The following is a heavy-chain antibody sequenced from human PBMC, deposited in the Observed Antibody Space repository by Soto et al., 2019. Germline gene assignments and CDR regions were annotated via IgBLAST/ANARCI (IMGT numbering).Heavy chain of an antibody. CDR3: AHRVLRTVFGLVTTTAIYFDF. CDR1: GFSLTTSGVG. Sequence: QITLNESGPTVVRPTETLTLTCRFSGFSLTTSGVGVGWIRQSPGKDPEWLALIYWDDDKRYSASLKSRLTITHDTSKNQVVLTVSDLDPTDTATYYCAHRVLRTVFGLVTTTAIYFDFWGQGTPVAVSS. V-gene: IGHV2-5*02. CDR2: IYWDDDK. J-gene: IGHJ4*02. D-gene: IGHD3-3*01.